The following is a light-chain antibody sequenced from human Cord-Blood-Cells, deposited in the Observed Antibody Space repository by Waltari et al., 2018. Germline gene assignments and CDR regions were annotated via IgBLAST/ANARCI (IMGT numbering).Light chain of an antibody. Sequence: QSALTQPASVSGSPGQSITISCTGTRSDVGGYNYVSWYQQPPGKVPKLMIYEVSNRPSGVSNRFSGSKSGNTASLTISGLQAEDEADYYCSSYTSSSTYVFGTGTKVTVL. CDR2: EVS. CDR1: RSDVGGYNY. J-gene: IGLJ1*01. CDR3: SSYTSSSTYV. V-gene: IGLV2-14*01.